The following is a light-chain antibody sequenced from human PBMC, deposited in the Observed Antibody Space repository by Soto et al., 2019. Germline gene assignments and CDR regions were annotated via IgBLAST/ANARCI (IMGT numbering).Light chain of an antibody. CDR3: QQYGSSPT. V-gene: IGKV3-20*01. J-gene: IGKJ3*01. CDR1: QSVSSSY. Sequence: EIVLTQSPGTLSLSPGERATLSCRASQSVSSSYLAWYQQKPGQAPRLLIYGASSRATGIPDRFSGSGSGKDFTLTISRLEPEEFAVYYCQQYGSSPTFGPGTKVDIK. CDR2: GAS.